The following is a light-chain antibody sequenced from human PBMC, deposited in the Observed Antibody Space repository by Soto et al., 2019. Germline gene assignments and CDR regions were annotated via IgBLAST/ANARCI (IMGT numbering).Light chain of an antibody. Sequence: QSALTQPRSVSGSPGQSVTISCTGTSSDVGGYNYVSWYQQHPGKAPKLMLYDVSKRPSGVPDRFSGSKSGNTASLTISGLQAEDEADYCCCAYAGTYTLVFGGGTKLTVL. J-gene: IGLJ2*01. CDR3: CAYAGTYTLV. CDR2: DVS. CDR1: SSDVGGYNY. V-gene: IGLV2-11*01.